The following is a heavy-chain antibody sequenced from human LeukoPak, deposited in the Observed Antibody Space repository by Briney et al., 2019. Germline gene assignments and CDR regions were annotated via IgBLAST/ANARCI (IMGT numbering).Heavy chain of an antibody. J-gene: IGHJ4*02. CDR2: ISGSGGST. CDR3: AKPSTDSWYSGSYDY. V-gene: IGHV3-23*01. Sequence: PGRSLRLSCAASGFTFSSYAMSWVRQAPGKGLEWVSAISGSGGSTYYADSVKGRFTISRDNSKNTLYLQMNSLRAEDTAVYYCAKPSTDSWYSGSYDYWGQGTLVTVSS. CDR1: GFTFSSYA. D-gene: IGHD1-26*01.